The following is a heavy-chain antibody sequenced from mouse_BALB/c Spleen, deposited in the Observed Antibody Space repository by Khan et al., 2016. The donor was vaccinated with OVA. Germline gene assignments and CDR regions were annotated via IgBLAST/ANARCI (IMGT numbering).Heavy chain of an antibody. CDR3: ARDTTATPY. J-gene: IGHJ3*01. V-gene: IGHV2-9*02. CDR1: GFSLTSYG. Sequence: QVQLKESGPGLVAPSQSLSITCTVSGFSLTSYGVHWVRQPPGKGLEWLGIIWAGGSTNYNSALMSRLSISKDNSKSQVFLKMNSLQTDDIAMYYCARDTTATPYWGQGTLVTVSA. CDR2: IWAGGST. D-gene: IGHD1-2*01.